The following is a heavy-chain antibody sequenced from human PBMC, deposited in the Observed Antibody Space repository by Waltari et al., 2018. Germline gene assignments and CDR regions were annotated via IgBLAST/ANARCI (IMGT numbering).Heavy chain of an antibody. V-gene: IGHV1-69-2*01. Sequence: EVHLTQSGAEVKKPGATVKISCTASGYSFTDTFLHWVRQAPGKGPEWIGRVDPEDGETTLAEKFEGRVTITADTSTDTAYMDLSRLRSEDTALYYCMTLPIFGLVIKNYWGQGTLVTVSS. CDR2: VDPEDGET. CDR3: MTLPIFGLVIKNY. D-gene: IGHD3-3*01. J-gene: IGHJ1*01. CDR1: GYSFTDTF.